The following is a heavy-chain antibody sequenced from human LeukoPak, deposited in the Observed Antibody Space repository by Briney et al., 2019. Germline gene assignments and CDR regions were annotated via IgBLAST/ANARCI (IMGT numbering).Heavy chain of an antibody. D-gene: IGHD3-9*01. Sequence: GASVKVSCKASGYTFTSYDINWVRQAPGQGLEWMGGIIPIFGSSNYAQKFQGRVTITADESTTTAYMELSSLRSEDTAVYYCARAVYYDILTGGDYYYYMDVWGKGTTVTISS. CDR3: ARAVYYDILTGGDYYYYMDV. V-gene: IGHV1-69*13. J-gene: IGHJ6*03. CDR2: IIPIFGSS. CDR1: GYTFTSYD.